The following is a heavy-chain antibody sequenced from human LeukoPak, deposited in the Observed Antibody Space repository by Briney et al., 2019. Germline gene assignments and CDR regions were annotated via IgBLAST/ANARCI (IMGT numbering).Heavy chain of an antibody. CDR1: GYSISSGYY. CDR2: IYHSGST. CDR3: ARDTAMVLFDY. V-gene: IGHV4-38-2*02. J-gene: IGHJ4*02. Sequence: SETLSLTCTVSGYSISSGYYWGWIRQPPGKGLEWIGSIYHSGSTYYNPSLKSRVTISVDTSKNQFSLKLSSVTAADTAVYYCARDTAMVLFDYWGQGTLVTVSS. D-gene: IGHD5-18*01.